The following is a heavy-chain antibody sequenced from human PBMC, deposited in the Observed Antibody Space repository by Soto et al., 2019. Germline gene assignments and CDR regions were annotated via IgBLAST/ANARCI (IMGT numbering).Heavy chain of an antibody. CDR2: IYYNGNT. CDR3: TRANWYSEY. CDR1: GGSISNHY. J-gene: IGHJ4*02. Sequence: QVQLQESGPGLVKPSETLSLTCTVSGGSISNHYWSWIRQPPGKGLEWIGYIYYNGNTNYNPALMSGVTMSVDTSKNQISLKLSSVTAADTAVYYCTRANWYSEYWGQGTLVTVSS. V-gene: IGHV4-59*11. D-gene: IGHD7-27*01.